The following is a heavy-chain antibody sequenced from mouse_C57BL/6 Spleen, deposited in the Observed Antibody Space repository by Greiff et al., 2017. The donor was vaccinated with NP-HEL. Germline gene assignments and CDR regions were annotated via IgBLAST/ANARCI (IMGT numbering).Heavy chain of an antibody. J-gene: IGHJ4*01. CDR1: GYSITSGYY. CDR3: ARGYYGSSYVEMDY. Sequence: VQLKESGPGLVKPSQSLSLTCSVTGYSITSGYYWNWIRQFPGNKLEWMGYISYDGSNNYNPSLKNRISITRDTSKNQFFLKLNSVTTEDTATYYCARGYYGSSYVEMDYWGQGTSVTVSS. V-gene: IGHV3-6*01. CDR2: ISYDGSN. D-gene: IGHD1-1*01.